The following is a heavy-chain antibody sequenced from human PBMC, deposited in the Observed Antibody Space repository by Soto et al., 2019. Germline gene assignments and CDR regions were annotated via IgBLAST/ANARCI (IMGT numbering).Heavy chain of an antibody. J-gene: IGHJ4*02. D-gene: IGHD1-7*01. CDR3: ARDRRELPKDYYFDY. V-gene: IGHV1-69*13. Sequence: SVTVSCKASGGTFSSYAISWVRQAPGQGLEWMGGIIPIFGTANYAQKFQGRVTITADASTSTAYMELSSLRSEDTAVYYCARDRRELPKDYYFDYWGQGTLVTVSS. CDR2: IIPIFGTA. CDR1: GGTFSSYA.